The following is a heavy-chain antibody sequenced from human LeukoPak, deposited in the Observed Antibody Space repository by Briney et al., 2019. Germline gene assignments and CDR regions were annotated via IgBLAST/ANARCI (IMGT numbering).Heavy chain of an antibody. CDR3: ARRWGTTFDY. V-gene: IGHV4-61*10. CDR2: INHSGST. J-gene: IGHJ4*02. Sequence: SETLSLTCTVSGGSVSSGRYYWSWIRQPAGKGLEWIGEINHSGSTNYNPSLKSRVTISVDTSKNQFSLKLSSVTAADTAVYYCARRWGTTFDYWGQGTLVTVSS. D-gene: IGHD3-16*01. CDR1: GGSVSSGRYY.